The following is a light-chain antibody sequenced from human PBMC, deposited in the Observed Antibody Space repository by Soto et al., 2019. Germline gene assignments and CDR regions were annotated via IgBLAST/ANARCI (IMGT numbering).Light chain of an antibody. Sequence: QSALTQPRSVSGSPGQSVTISCTGTSSDVGGYNYVSWYQQHPGKAPKLMIYDVSKRPSGVPDRFSGSKSGNTASLTISGLQAEDEADYYCCSYAGSSVVCGGGTQLTVL. CDR2: DVS. J-gene: IGLJ2*01. V-gene: IGLV2-11*01. CDR3: CSYAGSSVV. CDR1: SSDVGGYNY.